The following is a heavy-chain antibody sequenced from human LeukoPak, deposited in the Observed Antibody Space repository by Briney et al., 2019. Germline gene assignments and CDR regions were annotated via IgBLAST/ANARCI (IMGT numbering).Heavy chain of an antibody. V-gene: IGHV1-18*01. CDR2: ISTFNGNT. Sequence: GASVKVSCKASGYAFITFGISWVRQAPGQGLGWRGWISTFNGNTNYAQKLQGRVTMTTDTSTDTAYIELRSLRSDDTAVYYCARPQDGYNPNFFDYWGQGTLVTVSS. J-gene: IGHJ4*02. D-gene: IGHD5-24*01. CDR3: ARPQDGYNPNFFDY. CDR1: GYAFITFG.